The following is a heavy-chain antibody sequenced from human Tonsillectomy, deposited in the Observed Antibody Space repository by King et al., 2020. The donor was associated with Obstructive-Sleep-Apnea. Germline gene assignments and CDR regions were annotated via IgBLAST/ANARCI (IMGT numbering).Heavy chain of an antibody. V-gene: IGHV5-51*01. D-gene: IGHD1-14*01. CDR3: ARQLTTYYFDF. Sequence: QLVQSGAEVKKPGESLKISCKVSGYFFTSDRIGWVRQMPGKGLEWMGIIFPYDSDTTYSPSFQGQVTISADKSISTAYLQWSSLRASDTAIYYCARQLTTYYFDFWGQGTLVTVSS. J-gene: IGHJ4*02. CDR2: IFPYDSDT. CDR1: GYFFTSDR.